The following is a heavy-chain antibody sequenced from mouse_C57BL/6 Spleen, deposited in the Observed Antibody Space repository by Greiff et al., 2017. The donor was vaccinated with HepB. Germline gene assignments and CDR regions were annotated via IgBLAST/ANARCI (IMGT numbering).Heavy chain of an antibody. D-gene: IGHD2-2*01. CDR3: ARDRGGLGKYFDY. V-gene: IGHV5-4*01. CDR2: ISDGGSYT. Sequence: EVKVVESGGGLVKPGGSLKLSCAASGFTFSSYAMSWVRQTPEKRLEWVATISDGGSYTYYPDNVKGRVTISRDNAKNNLYLQMSHLKSEDTAMYYCARDRGGLGKYFDYWGQGTTLTVSS. CDR1: GFTFSSYA. J-gene: IGHJ2*01.